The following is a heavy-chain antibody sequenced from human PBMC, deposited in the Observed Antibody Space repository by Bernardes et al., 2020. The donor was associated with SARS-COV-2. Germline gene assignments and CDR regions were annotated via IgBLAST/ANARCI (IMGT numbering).Heavy chain of an antibody. CDR3: TKGESSAYANPDY. CDR2: CNDSGRRT. CDR1: GFTFSSYA. D-gene: IGHD5-12*01. J-gene: IGHJ4*02. V-gene: IGHV3-23*01. Sequence: GGSLRLSCVASGFTFSSYAMGWARQSPGKGLEWVAVCNDSGRRTYYAGSVKGRFTMSRDNFRNTLYLQMNNLRGEDTAIYFCTKGESSAYANPDYWGQGTLVTVSS.